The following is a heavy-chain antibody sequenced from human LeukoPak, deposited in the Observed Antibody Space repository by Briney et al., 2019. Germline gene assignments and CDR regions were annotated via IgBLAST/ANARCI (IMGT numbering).Heavy chain of an antibody. D-gene: IGHD2-2*01. J-gene: IGHJ5*02. V-gene: IGHV4-30-4*08. CDR1: GGSISSGDYY. Sequence: SQTLSLTCTVSGGSISSGDYYWGWSRQPPGKGLEWIVYIYYSGSTFYNPSLKSRITILVDTSKNQFSLKLSSVTAADTAVYYCARVYCIGTNCYPWFDPWGQGTLVTVSS. CDR3: ARVYCIGTNCYPWFDP. CDR2: IYYSGST.